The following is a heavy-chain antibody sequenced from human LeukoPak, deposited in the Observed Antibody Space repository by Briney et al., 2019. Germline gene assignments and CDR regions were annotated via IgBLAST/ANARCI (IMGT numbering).Heavy chain of an antibody. Sequence: GGSLRLSCAASGFTFEDFAMHWVRKTPGKGLEWVSGISWYSDNIGYAVSVMGRFTISRDNAKNTLYLEMNSLRPEDMGLYYCAKAPNIASPYSHIDVWGKGTTVAVSS. J-gene: IGHJ6*03. CDR3: AKAPNIASPYSHIDV. V-gene: IGHV3-9*03. CDR2: ISWYSDNI. CDR1: GFTFEDFA. D-gene: IGHD2-21*01.